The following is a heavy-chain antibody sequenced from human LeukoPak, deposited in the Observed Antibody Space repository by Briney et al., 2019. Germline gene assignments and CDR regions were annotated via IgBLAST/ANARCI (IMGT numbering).Heavy chain of an antibody. CDR3: ARDEDTSALSEY. CDR2: ISNNGSRT. Sequence: GGSLRLSCAGSGFSFSSNTMSWVRQAPGRGLEWVSAISNNGSRTDYADSVKGRFAISRDNSKSTLYLHMDSLRAEDTAVYYCARDEDTSALSEYWGQGTLVTVSS. CDR1: GFSFSSNT. J-gene: IGHJ4*02. D-gene: IGHD2/OR15-2a*01. V-gene: IGHV3-23*01.